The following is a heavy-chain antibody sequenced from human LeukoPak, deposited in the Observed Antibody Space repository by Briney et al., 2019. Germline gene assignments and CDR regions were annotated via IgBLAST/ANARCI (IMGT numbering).Heavy chain of an antibody. CDR1: GFTFSTYA. D-gene: IGHD3-16*02. CDR3: ARDYQEAFDY. Sequence: PGGSLRLSCAASGFTFSTYAMHWVRQAPGRGLEWVAAVSYDGRNKYYADSVKDRFTISRDNSKNTLYLQMNSLRAEDTAVYYCARDYQEAFDYWGQGTLVTVSS. CDR2: VSYDGRNK. J-gene: IGHJ4*02. V-gene: IGHV3-30*04.